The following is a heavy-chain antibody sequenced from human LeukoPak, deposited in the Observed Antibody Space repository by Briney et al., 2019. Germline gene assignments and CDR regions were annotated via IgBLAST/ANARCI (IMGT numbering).Heavy chain of an antibody. CDR2: INDNGDKT. CDR3: AKHLRATNTYLFYGLDV. V-gene: IGHV3-9*01. Sequence: PGGSLRLSCEVSGFSFEDYGMHWVRQPPGKGLEWVSSINDNGDKTDYADSVKGRFTVSRDNAKKSLYLQINSLRPEDTALYYCAKHLRATNTYLFYGLDVWGPGTTVTVSS. D-gene: IGHD2-8*01. CDR1: GFSFEDYG. J-gene: IGHJ6*02.